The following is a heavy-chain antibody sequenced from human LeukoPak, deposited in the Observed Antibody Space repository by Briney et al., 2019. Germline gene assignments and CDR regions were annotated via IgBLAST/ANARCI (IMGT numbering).Heavy chain of an antibody. Sequence: GGSLRLACAASGFRFSSYAMSWVRQAPGKGLEWVSAISGSGVSTYYADSVKGRFTVSRDNSKNTLYLQMSSLRAEDTAVYYCANTLAAAGPVQHWGQGTLVTVSS. J-gene: IGHJ1*01. D-gene: IGHD6-13*01. CDR1: GFRFSSYA. CDR2: ISGSGVST. CDR3: ANTLAAAGPVQH. V-gene: IGHV3-23*01.